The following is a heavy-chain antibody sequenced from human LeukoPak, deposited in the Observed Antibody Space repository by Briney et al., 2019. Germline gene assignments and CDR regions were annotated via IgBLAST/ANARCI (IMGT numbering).Heavy chain of an antibody. CDR2: INHSGST. CDR3: ARGKGYSYGYQVDY. D-gene: IGHD5-18*01. V-gene: IGHV4-34*01. CDR1: GGSFSGYY. Sequence: SETLSLTCAVYGGSFSGYYWSWIRQPPGKGLEWIGEINHSGSTNYNPSLKSRVTISVDTSKNQSSLKLSSVTAADTAVYYCARGKGYSYGYQVDYWGQGTLVTVSS. J-gene: IGHJ4*02.